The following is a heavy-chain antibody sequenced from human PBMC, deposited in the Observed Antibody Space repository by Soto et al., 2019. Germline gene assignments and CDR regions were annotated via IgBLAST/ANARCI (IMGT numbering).Heavy chain of an antibody. CDR1: GFTFSDYG. J-gene: IGHJ4*02. CDR3: AKEMYPRTVLDSSSPWGDY. V-gene: IGHV3-30*18. CDR2: MSYAGTYK. D-gene: IGHD6-6*01. Sequence: QVQLVESGGGVVQPGRSLRLSCAVAGFTFSDYGMHWVRQAPGKGLEWVAVMSYAGTYKYYADSVKGRFTISRDLSGNTLFLQMNSLRLEDTDVYCCAKEMYPRTVLDSSSPWGDYWGQGTLVTVSS.